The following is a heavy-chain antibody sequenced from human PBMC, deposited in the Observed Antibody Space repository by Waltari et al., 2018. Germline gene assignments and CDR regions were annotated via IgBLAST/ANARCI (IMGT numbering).Heavy chain of an antibody. V-gene: IGHV3-33*01. CDR3: ARAEEGVVIALGAFDV. CDR2: IRNDGSDK. D-gene: IGHD3-3*01. Sequence: VQLVESGGDVVQPGRSMRPSCPTSGFTLSNSSMHRVRQAPGKGLEWVAVIRNDGSDKFYADSVKGRFSISRDNSKNTLYLQMNSLRVEDTAFYYCARAEEGVVIALGAFDVWGQGTKVTVSS. CDR1: GFTLSNSS. J-gene: IGHJ3*01.